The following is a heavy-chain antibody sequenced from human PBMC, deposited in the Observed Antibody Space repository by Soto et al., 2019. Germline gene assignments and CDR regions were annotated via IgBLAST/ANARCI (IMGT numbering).Heavy chain of an antibody. Sequence: GGSLRLSCAASGFTFSSYGMHWVRQAPGKGLEWVAVIWYDGSNKYYADSVKGRFTISRDNSKNTLYLQMNSLRAEDTAVYYCARDRATFGLYYYGMDVWGQGTTVTVSS. CDR2: IWYDGSNK. CDR1: GFTFSSYG. D-gene: IGHD1-26*01. V-gene: IGHV3-33*01. J-gene: IGHJ6*02. CDR3: ARDRATFGLYYYGMDV.